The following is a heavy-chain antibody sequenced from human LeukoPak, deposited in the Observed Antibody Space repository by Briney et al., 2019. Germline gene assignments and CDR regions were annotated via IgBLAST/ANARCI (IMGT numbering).Heavy chain of an antibody. J-gene: IGHJ5*02. CDR2: IYYSGST. CDR1: GGSISSYY. CDR3: AGSAEVVAAIFPNWFDP. D-gene: IGHD2-15*01. V-gene: IGHV4-59*08. Sequence: SETLSLTCTVSGGSISSYYWSWIRQPPGKGLERIGDIYYSGSTNYSPSLKSRVPIAVDTSKNQFSLKLSSVTAADTAVYYCAGSAEVVAAIFPNWFDPWGQGTQVTVSS.